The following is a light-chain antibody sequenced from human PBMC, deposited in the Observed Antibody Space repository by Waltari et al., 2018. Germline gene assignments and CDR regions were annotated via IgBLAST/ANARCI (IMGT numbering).Light chain of an antibody. CDR3: HVCDRDSDHVV. CDR2: YDS. CDR1: KIGRES. J-gene: IGLJ2*01. Sequence: SYVLTQPPSVSVAPGTTARITCGGNKIGRESVQWYQQRPGQAPLLVIYYDSNRPSGIPDRFSGSNSGNTATLTISRVEAGDEADFYCHVCDRDSDHVVFGGGTKLTVL. V-gene: IGLV3-21*04.